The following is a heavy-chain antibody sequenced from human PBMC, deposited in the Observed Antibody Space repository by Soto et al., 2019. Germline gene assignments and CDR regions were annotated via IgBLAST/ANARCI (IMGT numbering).Heavy chain of an antibody. CDR2: ISSSSSYI. CDR3: AGDGSAITMVRGAQFDP. D-gene: IGHD3-10*01. V-gene: IGHV3-21*01. J-gene: IGHJ5*02. Sequence: GGSLRLSCAASGFTFSSYSMNWVRQAPGKGLEWVSSISSSSSYIYYADSVKGRFTISRGNAKNSLYLQMNSLRAEDTAVYYCAGDGSAITMVRGAQFDPWSQGNLGTVSS. CDR1: GFTFSSYS.